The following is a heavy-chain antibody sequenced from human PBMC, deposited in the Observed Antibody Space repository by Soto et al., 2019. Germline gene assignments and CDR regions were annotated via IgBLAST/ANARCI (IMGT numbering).Heavy chain of an antibody. Sequence: WETLSLTCSVSGGSVSSGSYYWSWIRKPPGKGLEWIGYIYYSGSTNYNPSLKSRVAISVDTSKNQFSLKLSSVTAADTAVYYFSSLTNYDIFTGYQYYFDYWGQGPLVNVSS. CDR3: SSLTNYDIFTGYQYYFDY. V-gene: IGHV4-61*01. D-gene: IGHD3-9*01. CDR1: GGSVSSGSYY. J-gene: IGHJ4*02. CDR2: IYYSGST.